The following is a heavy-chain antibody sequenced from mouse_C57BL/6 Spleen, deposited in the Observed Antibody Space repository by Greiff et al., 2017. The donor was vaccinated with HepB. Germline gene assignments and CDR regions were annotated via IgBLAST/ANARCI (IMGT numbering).Heavy chain of an antibody. D-gene: IGHD2-1*01. J-gene: IGHJ4*01. CDR3: ARLYGNYLEDYYAMDY. CDR1: GFSLTSYG. CDR2: IWSGGST. Sequence: VKLMESGPGLVQPSQSLSITCTVSGFSLTSYGVHWVRQSPGKGLEWLGVIWSGGSTDYNADFISRLSISKDNSKSQVFFKMNSLQADDTAIYYCARLYGNYLEDYYAMDYWGQGTSVTVSS. V-gene: IGHV2-2*01.